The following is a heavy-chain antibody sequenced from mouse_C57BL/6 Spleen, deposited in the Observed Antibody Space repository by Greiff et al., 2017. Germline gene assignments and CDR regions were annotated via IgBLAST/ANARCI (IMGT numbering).Heavy chain of an antibody. J-gene: IGHJ4*01. CDR1: GFTFSDYG. CDR3: ARPYNWDDRDAMDD. CDR2: ISSGSSTI. Sequence: DVMLVESGGGLVKPGGSLKLSCAASGFTFSDYGMHWVRQAPEKGLEWVAYISSGSSTIYYADTVKGRFTISRDNAKNTLFLQMTSLRSEDTAMYYCARPYNWDDRDAMDDWGQGTSVTVSS. V-gene: IGHV5-17*01. D-gene: IGHD4-1*01.